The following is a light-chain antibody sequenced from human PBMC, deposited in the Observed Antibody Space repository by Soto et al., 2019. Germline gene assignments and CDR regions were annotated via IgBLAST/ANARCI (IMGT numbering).Light chain of an antibody. V-gene: IGKV1-13*02. CDR1: QGITSA. Sequence: AIQLTQSPSSLSASVGDRVTITCRASQGITSALAWYQQKPGKAPKLLISIASSLESGVPSRFSGSGSGTDFTLTISSLQPEDFATYFCQQFNSYPITFGQGTRLE. CDR2: IAS. CDR3: QQFNSYPIT. J-gene: IGKJ5*01.